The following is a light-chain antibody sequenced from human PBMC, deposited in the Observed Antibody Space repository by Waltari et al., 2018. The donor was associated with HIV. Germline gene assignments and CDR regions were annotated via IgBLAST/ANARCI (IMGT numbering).Light chain of an antibody. CDR3: ATWDDSLNAL. V-gene: IGLV1-47*01. CDR1: SSNIGSNY. Sequence: QSVLTQPPSASGTPGQRVTISCSGSSSNIGSNYVYWYQQFPGTAPKLLIYRNNQRPSGVPDRFSGSKSGTSASLAISGLQSEDEADYYCATWDDSLNALFGGGTKLTV. J-gene: IGLJ2*01. CDR2: RNN.